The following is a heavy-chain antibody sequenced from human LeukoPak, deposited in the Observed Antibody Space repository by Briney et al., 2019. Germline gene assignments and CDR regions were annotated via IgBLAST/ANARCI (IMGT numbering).Heavy chain of an antibody. CDR3: VGVPAAIWAAEYFQH. V-gene: IGHV3-74*01. D-gene: IGHD2-2*01. J-gene: IGHJ1*01. CDR1: GFTLSNCW. Sequence: GGSLRLSCAASGFTLSNCWMHWVRQAPGKGLVWVSRISSDGSSTNYADSVKGRFTISRDSAKNTLYLQMNSLRAEDAALYFCVGVPAAIWAAEYFQHWGQGTLVTVSS. CDR2: ISSDGSST.